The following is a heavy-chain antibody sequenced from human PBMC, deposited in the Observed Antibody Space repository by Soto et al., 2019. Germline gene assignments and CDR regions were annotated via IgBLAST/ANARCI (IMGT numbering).Heavy chain of an antibody. V-gene: IGHV3-30-3*01. CDR2: ISYDGNNK. CDR3: ARAGCDGGTCYTLVGLRYGMDV. Sequence: QVQLVESGGGVVQPGRSLRLSCAASGFTFSNYAMYWVRQAPGKGLEWVAVISYDGNNKYYADSVKGRFTISRDNSKNQRCLQMNSLRAEDTAVYYCARAGCDGGTCYTLVGLRYGMDVWGQGTTVTVSS. J-gene: IGHJ6*02. D-gene: IGHD2-15*01. CDR1: GFTFSNYA.